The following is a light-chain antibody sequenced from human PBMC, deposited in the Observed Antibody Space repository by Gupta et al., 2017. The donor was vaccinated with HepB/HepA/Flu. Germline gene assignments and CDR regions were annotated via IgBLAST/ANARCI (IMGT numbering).Light chain of an antibody. CDR1: TIGSKS. V-gene: IGLV3-21*03. CDR2: EDS. J-gene: IGLJ2*01. CDR3: TVWDSSSDRVL. Sequence: SYFLPHPPSVSLAPGKTARITCGGNTIGSKSVHWYQQKAGPAPVLVVYEDSDRPSGIPERFSGSNSGNTATLTISRVEAGDEADYSCTVWDSSSDRVLFGGGTKLTVL.